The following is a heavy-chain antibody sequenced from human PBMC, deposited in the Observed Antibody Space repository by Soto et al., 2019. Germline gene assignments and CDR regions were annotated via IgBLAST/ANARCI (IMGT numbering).Heavy chain of an antibody. V-gene: IGHV1-69*13. D-gene: IGHD3-22*01. J-gene: IGHJ5*02. CDR3: ARVHRSGYTT. CDR2: IIPIFGTA. Sequence: SVKVSCKASGRTFSSSAISWVRQAPGQGLEWMGGIIPIFGTANYAQKFQGRVTITADESTSTAYMELSSLRSEDTAVYYCARVHRSGYTTWGQGTLVTVSS. CDR1: GRTFSSSA.